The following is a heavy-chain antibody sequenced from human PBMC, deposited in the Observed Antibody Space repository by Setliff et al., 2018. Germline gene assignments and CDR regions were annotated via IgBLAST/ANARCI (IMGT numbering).Heavy chain of an antibody. CDR3: ARVHYETSTYSPTLFDH. D-gene: IGHD3-22*01. Sequence: GGSLRLSCSTSGFTFDDYAMHWVRQAPGKGLEWVSLISWDGTRTNYVDSLKGRVTISRDNSKNSLFLQMNSLRVEDTAVYYCARVHYETSTYSPTLFDHWGQGALVTVSS. V-gene: IGHV3-43D*04. CDR1: GFTFDDYA. CDR2: ISWDGTRT. J-gene: IGHJ4*02.